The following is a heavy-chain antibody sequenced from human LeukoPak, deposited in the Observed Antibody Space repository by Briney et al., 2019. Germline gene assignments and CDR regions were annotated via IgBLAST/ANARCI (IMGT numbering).Heavy chain of an antibody. V-gene: IGHV3-64D*06. Sequence: GGSLRLSCAASGFTVSSYAMHWVRQAPGKGLEYVSAISSNGGSTYYADSVKGRFTISRDNSKNTLYLQMSSLRAEDTAVYYCVKDGGHSGYDYYFDYWGQGTLVTVSS. CDR1: GFTVSSYA. D-gene: IGHD5-12*01. J-gene: IGHJ4*02. CDR2: ISSNGGST. CDR3: VKDGGHSGYDYYFDY.